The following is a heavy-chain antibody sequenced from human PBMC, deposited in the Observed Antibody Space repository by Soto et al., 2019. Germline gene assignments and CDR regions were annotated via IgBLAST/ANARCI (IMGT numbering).Heavy chain of an antibody. Sequence: SETLSLTCFVSGDSINNTYWWGWVRQAPEKGLEWIGEIYHTGGRSYMPSLRGRVTISIDTSKNQFSLKLRSVSAADTAVYYCARDYPYFTVTSSGGMDVWGQGTTVTVSS. D-gene: IGHD4-17*01. J-gene: IGHJ6*02. CDR3: ARDYPYFTVTSSGGMDV. V-gene: IGHV4-4*02. CDR1: GDSINNTYW. CDR2: IYHTGGR.